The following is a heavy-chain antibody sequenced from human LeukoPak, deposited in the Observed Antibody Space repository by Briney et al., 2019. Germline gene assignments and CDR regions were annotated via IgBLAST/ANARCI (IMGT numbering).Heavy chain of an antibody. D-gene: IGHD2-15*01. J-gene: IGHJ4*02. CDR3: AKDRENVVVVAANPPPYFDY. V-gene: IGHV3-23*01. CDR2: ISGSGGST. Sequence: GGSLRLSCAASGFTFSSYAMSWVRQAPGKGLEWVSAISGSGGSTYYADSVKGRFTISRDNSKNPLYLQMNSLRAEDTAVYYCAKDRENVVVVAANPPPYFDYWGQGTLVTVSS. CDR1: GFTFSSYA.